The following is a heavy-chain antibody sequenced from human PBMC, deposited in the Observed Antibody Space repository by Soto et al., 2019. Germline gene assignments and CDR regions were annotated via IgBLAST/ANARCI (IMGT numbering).Heavy chain of an antibody. CDR1: GFTFSSYS. Sequence: GGFLRLSCAASGFTFSSYSMNWVRQAPGKGLEWVSYISSSSSTIYYADSVKGRFTISRDNAKNSLYLQMNSLRAEDTAFYYCARDLGSSWYPEYFQHWGQGTLVTVSS. J-gene: IGHJ1*01. CDR3: ARDLGSSWYPEYFQH. D-gene: IGHD6-13*01. V-gene: IGHV3-48*01. CDR2: ISSSSSTI.